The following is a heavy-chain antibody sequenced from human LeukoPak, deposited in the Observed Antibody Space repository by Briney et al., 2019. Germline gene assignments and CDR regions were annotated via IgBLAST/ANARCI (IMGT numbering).Heavy chain of an antibody. CDR1: GFTFSSYS. D-gene: IGHD6-13*01. J-gene: IGHJ4*02. Sequence: GGSLRLSCAASGFTFSSYSMNWVRQAPGKGLEWVSSISSSSSYIYYADSVKGRFTISRDNAKNSLYLQMNGLRAEDTAVYYCARAGYSSSWYLYWGQGTLVTVSS. CDR3: ARAGYSSSWYLY. V-gene: IGHV3-21*01. CDR2: ISSSSSYI.